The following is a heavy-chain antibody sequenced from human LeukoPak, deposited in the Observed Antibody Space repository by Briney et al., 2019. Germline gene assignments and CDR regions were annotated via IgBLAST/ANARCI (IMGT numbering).Heavy chain of an antibody. CDR1: GYTFTVYY. CDR3: ARERYYYDSSGYYYYFDY. J-gene: IGHJ4*02. Sequence: GASVTVSCKASGYTFTVYYMHWVRQAPGQGLEWMGWINPNSGGTNYAQKFQGRVTMTRDTSIITAYMELSRLRSDDTAVYYCARERYYYDSSGYYYYFDYWGQGTLVTVSS. CDR2: INPNSGGT. V-gene: IGHV1-2*02. D-gene: IGHD3-22*01.